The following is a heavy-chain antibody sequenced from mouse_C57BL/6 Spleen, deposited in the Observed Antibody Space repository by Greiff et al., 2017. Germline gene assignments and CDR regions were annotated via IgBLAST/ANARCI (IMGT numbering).Heavy chain of an antibody. CDR2: ISSGGSYT. V-gene: IGHV5-6*01. Sequence: DVHLVESGGDLVKPGGSLKLSCAASGFTFSSYGMSWVRQTPDKRLEWVATISSGGSYTYYPDSVKGRFTISRDNAKNTLYLQMSSLKSEDTAMYYCARRDDGYYWFAYWGQGTLVTVSA. CDR3: ARRDDGYYWFAY. D-gene: IGHD2-3*01. J-gene: IGHJ3*01. CDR1: GFTFSSYG.